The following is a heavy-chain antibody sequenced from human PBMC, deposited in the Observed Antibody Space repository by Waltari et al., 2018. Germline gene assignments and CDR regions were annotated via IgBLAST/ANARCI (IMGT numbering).Heavy chain of an antibody. J-gene: IGHJ2*01. CDR1: GVSISTRRYY. CDR3: ATLPIPLELWYFDL. V-gene: IGHV4-39*01. Sequence: LQLQESGPGLVNPSETLSLTCPVSGVSISTRRYYWGWIRQPPGKGLDWIGSLHYGGSSYFNPSLKSRVTISVDTSKNQFSLKLTSVTAADTAVYYCATLPIPLELWYFDLWGRGTLVTVSS. CDR2: LHYGGSS. D-gene: IGHD1-7*01.